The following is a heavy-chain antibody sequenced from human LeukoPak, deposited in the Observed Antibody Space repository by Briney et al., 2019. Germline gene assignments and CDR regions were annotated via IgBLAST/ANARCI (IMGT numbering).Heavy chain of an antibody. CDR2: IYMGGNT. V-gene: IGHV3-53*04. J-gene: IGHJ4*02. CDR1: GFTVISHD. CDR3: ARVGDEVAYTRGYLDH. D-gene: IGHD3-16*01. Sequence: GGSLSLSFSASGFTVISHDMSWVRQASGKGLEWGSVIYMGGNTYYAVSVKGRFTISGHSSKNTLYLQMDSLRAEDTAMYYCARVGDEVAYTRGYLDHWGQGILVTVSS.